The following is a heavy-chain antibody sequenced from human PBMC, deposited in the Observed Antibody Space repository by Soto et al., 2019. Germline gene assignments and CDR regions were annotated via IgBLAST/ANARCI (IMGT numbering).Heavy chain of an antibody. CDR1: GGTFSSYA. CDR3: ARDGGPSSGYYPYWFDP. D-gene: IGHD3-22*01. Sequence: QVQLVQSGAEVKKPGSSVKVSCKASGGTFSSYAISWVRRAPGQGLEWMGEIIPIFGTANYAQKFQGRVTITADESTSTAYRELSSLRSEDTAVYYCARDGGPSSGYYPYWFDPWGQGTLVTVSS. V-gene: IGHV1-69*12. J-gene: IGHJ5*02. CDR2: IIPIFGTA.